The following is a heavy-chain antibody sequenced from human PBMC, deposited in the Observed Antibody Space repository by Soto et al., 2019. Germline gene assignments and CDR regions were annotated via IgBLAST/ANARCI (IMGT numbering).Heavy chain of an antibody. Sequence: EVQLVESGGGLVQPGRSLRLSCAASGFTFDDYAMHWVRQAPGKGLEWVSGISWNSGSIGYADSVKGRFTISRDNAKNSLYLQMNSLRAEDTALYYCAKALTTVTTYYFDYWGQGTLVTVSS. J-gene: IGHJ4*02. CDR3: AKALTTVTTYYFDY. D-gene: IGHD4-17*01. V-gene: IGHV3-9*01. CDR2: ISWNSGSI. CDR1: GFTFDDYA.